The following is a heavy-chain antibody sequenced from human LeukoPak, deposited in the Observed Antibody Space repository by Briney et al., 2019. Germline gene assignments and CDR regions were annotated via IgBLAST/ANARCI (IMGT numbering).Heavy chain of an antibody. D-gene: IGHD5-18*01. CDR3: AREGLGIEDWDSYGLGGYFDY. Sequence: PGGSLRLSCAASGFTVSSNYMSWVRQAPGKGLEWVSVIYSGGSTYYADSVKGRFTISRDNSKNTLYLQMNSLRAEDTAVYYCAREGLGIEDWDSYGLGGYFDYWGQGTLVTVSS. V-gene: IGHV3-66*01. CDR1: GFTVSSNY. CDR2: IYSGGST. J-gene: IGHJ4*02.